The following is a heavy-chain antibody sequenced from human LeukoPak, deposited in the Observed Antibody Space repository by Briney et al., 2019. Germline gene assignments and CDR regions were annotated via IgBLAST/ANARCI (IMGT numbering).Heavy chain of an antibody. Sequence: GGPLRLSCAASGFVFTGFAMSWVRQAPGKGLEWVSSISGDGDTKYYADSVKGRFTFSRDNSKNTLYLQMNSPRAEDTAIYYCVKGGLEMVTDPAGFFDYWGQGILVTVSS. D-gene: IGHD5-24*01. CDR1: GFVFTGFA. CDR3: VKGGLEMVTDPAGFFDY. CDR2: ISGDGDTK. J-gene: IGHJ4*02. V-gene: IGHV3-23*01.